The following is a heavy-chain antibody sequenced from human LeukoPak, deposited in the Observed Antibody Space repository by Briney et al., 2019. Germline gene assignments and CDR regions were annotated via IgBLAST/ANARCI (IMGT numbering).Heavy chain of an antibody. V-gene: IGHV3-23*01. CDR3: AKAFSSRGGGFDI. CDR2: INGRGGRT. J-gene: IGHJ3*02. D-gene: IGHD6-19*01. CDR1: GFTFSNYA. Sequence: PGGSLRLSCEASGFTFSNYAMSWVRQAPGKGLEWVSGINGRGGRTYYADSVKGRFAISRDNAKNSLYLQMNSLRAEDMALYYCAKAFSSRGGGFDIWGQGTMVTVSS.